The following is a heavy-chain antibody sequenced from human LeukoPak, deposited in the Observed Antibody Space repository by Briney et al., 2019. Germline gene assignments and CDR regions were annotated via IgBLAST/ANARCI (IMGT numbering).Heavy chain of an antibody. Sequence: PGGSLRLSCAASGFTFSSYGMHWVRQAPGKGLEWVAVIWYDGSNKYYADSVKGRFTISRDNSKNTLYLQMSSLRAEDTAVYYCAREQRASMVRGVIDYWGQGTLVTVSS. V-gene: IGHV3-33*01. D-gene: IGHD3-10*01. CDR2: IWYDGSNK. CDR1: GFTFSSYG. CDR3: AREQRASMVRGVIDY. J-gene: IGHJ4*02.